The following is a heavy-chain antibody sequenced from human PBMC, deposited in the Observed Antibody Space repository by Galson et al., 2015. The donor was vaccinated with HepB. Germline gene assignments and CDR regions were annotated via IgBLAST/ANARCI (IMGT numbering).Heavy chain of an antibody. CDR3: ARIPIGYCSSTSCYHYYMGV. CDR1: GFTFSSYA. D-gene: IGHD2-2*01. V-gene: IGHV3-30-3*01. Sequence: SLRLSCAASGFTFSSYAMHWVRQAPGKGLEWVAVISYDGSNKYYADSVKGRFTISRDNSKNTLYLQMNSLRAEDTAVYYCARIPIGYCSSTSCYHYYMGVWGKGTTVTVSS. J-gene: IGHJ6*03. CDR2: ISYDGSNK.